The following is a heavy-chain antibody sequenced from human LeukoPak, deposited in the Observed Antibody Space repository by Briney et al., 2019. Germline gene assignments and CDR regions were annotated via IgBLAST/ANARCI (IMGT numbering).Heavy chain of an antibody. CDR1: GYTFTSYG. D-gene: IGHD3-22*01. CDR2: ISAYNGNT. CDR3: ASHYYDSSGYYFFGY. J-gene: IGHJ4*02. V-gene: IGHV1-18*01. Sequence: ASVKDSCKASGYTFTSYGISWVRQAPGQGLEWMGWISAYNGNTNYAQKLQGRVTMTTDTSTSTAYMELRSLRSDDTAVYYCASHYYDSSGYYFFGYWGQGTLVTVSS.